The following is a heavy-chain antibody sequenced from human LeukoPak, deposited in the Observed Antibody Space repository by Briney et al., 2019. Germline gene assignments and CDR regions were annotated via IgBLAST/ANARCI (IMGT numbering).Heavy chain of an antibody. CDR1: GYTFTVYF. D-gene: IGHD5-12*01. CDR2: INPNSGAT. CDR3: ARDFGRYSGYDFDF. J-gene: IGHJ4*02. Sequence: ASVTVSCKASGYTFTVYFMQWMRQAPGQGLEWMAWINPNSGATNYAPKFQGRVTLTRDTSITTAYMELSRLRSDDTAVYYCARDFGRYSGYDFDFWGQGTLVTVSS. V-gene: IGHV1-2*02.